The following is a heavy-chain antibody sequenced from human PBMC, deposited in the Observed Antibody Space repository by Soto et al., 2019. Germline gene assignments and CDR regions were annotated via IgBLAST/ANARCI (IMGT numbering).Heavy chain of an antibody. CDR3: ARDLHYYGSGSYFEYYYYGMDV. V-gene: IGHV1-69*01. CDR2: IIPIFGKA. J-gene: IGHJ6*02. Sequence: QVQLVQSGAEVKKTGSSVKVSCKSSGGTFSSYAISWVRQAPGQGLEWMGGIIPIFGKANYAQKFQGRVTITADESTRTAYMELSSLRCEDTAVYYSARDLHYYGSGSYFEYYYYGMDVWCQGTTATVSS. CDR1: GGTFSSYA. D-gene: IGHD3-10*01.